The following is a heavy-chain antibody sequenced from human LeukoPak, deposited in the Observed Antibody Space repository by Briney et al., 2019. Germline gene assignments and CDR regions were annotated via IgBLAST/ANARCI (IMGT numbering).Heavy chain of an antibody. CDR2: IYYSGST. V-gene: IGHV4-59*12. D-gene: IGHD3-10*01. J-gene: IGHJ4*02. CDR1: GGSISSYY. Sequence: PSETLSLACTVSGGSISSYYWSWLRQPPGKGLEWIGYIYYSGSTNYNPSLKSRVTISVDTSKNQFSLKLSSVTAADTAVYYCARAPSYYYAGRGADYWGQGTLVTVSS. CDR3: ARAPSYYYAGRGADY.